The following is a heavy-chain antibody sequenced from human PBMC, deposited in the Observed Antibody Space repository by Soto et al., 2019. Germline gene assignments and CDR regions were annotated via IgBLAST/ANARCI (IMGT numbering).Heavy chain of an antibody. CDR1: GFTFNIYG. Sequence: EVQLLESGGGLVQPGGSLRLSCAASGFTFNIYGMSWVRQAPGKGLERGSVISASGVSTYYADSVKGRFTISRDSSNNTVYLQMTSLRVEDTAVYYCAKHGGPYGSGKLSTPADIWGQGTMVTVSS. D-gene: IGHD3-10*01. CDR2: ISASGVST. J-gene: IGHJ3*02. V-gene: IGHV3-23*01. CDR3: AKHGGPYGSGKLSTPADI.